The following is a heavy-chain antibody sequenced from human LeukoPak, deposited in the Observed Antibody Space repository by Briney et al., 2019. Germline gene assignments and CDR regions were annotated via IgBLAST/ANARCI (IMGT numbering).Heavy chain of an antibody. Sequence: SETLSLTCAVSGGSISSGGYSWNWIRQPPGKGLEWIGYIFHSGSPYYNPSLMSRVTISVDRSKSQFSLKLSSVTAADTAVYYCARDGGYSGYFDYWGQGTLVTVSS. CDR3: ARDGGYSGYFDY. CDR1: GGSISSGGYS. CDR2: IFHSGSP. V-gene: IGHV4-30-2*01. D-gene: IGHD5-18*01. J-gene: IGHJ4*02.